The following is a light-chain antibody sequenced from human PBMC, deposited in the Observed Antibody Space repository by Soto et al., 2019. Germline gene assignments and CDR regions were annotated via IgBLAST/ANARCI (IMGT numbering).Light chain of an antibody. V-gene: IGKV4-1*01. CDR1: QSLLYSSNNKNY. J-gene: IGKJ1*01. CDR3: QQYYSHPPT. CDR2: WAS. Sequence: DIVMTQSPDSLAVSLGERATINCKSSQSLLYSSNNKNYLTWYHQKPGQPPKMIIYWASSRKSGVPDRFSGSGSGTDFTLTISSLQAEDVAVYYCQQYYSHPPTFGQGTKVEVK.